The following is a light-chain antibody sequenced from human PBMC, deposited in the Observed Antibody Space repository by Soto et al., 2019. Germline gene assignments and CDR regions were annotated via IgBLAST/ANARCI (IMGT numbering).Light chain of an antibody. Sequence: IVLKQPPVTLSVSPGERATLSCRASQSVNNFLAWYQQSPGQAPRLLMYEASNRATGVPDRFSGSGSGTDFTITISRLAHEDLAVYYCQQYGSSGTFGQGTRVEIK. CDR2: EAS. V-gene: IGKV3-20*01. CDR1: QSVNNF. CDR3: QQYGSSGT. J-gene: IGKJ5*01.